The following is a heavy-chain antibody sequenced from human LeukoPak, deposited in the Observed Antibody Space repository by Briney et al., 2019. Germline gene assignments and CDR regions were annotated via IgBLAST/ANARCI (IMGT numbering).Heavy chain of an antibody. Sequence: GGSLRLSCAASGYTFSTSWMHWVRQAPGKGLVWVSRIKSDGSTTTYADSVKGRFTISRDNAKNTLFLQMNSLRAEDTAVYYCASGSFCTNGVCYKGFDYWGQGTLVSVSS. V-gene: IGHV3-74*01. D-gene: IGHD2-8*01. CDR1: GYTFSTSW. CDR2: IKSDGSTT. J-gene: IGHJ4*02. CDR3: ASGSFCTNGVCYKGFDY.